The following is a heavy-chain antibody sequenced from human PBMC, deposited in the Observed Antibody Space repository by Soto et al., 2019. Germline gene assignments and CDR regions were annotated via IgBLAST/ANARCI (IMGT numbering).Heavy chain of an antibody. Sequence: QVQLVQSGAEVKKPGASVKVSCKASGYTFTSYGISWVRQAPGQGLEWMGWISAYNGNTKYAQKLQGRVTMTTDTYTTTAYMELRSLRSDDTAVYYCARGGADRSDGKCHPNWFDPWGQGTLVTVSS. CDR3: ARGGADRSDGKCHPNWFDP. V-gene: IGHV1-18*01. CDR2: ISAYNGNT. CDR1: GYTFTSYG. D-gene: IGHD2-15*01. J-gene: IGHJ5*02.